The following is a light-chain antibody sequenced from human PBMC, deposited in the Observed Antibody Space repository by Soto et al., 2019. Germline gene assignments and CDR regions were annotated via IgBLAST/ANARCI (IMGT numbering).Light chain of an antibody. CDR2: KAS. Sequence: EIQMAQSACSRSGSVRDRVTITCRASQTISSWLAWYQQKPGKAPKLLIYKASTLKSGVPSRFSGSGSGTEFTLTISSLQPDDFATYYCQHYNSYSEAFGQGTKVDIK. CDR3: QHYNSYSEA. V-gene: IGKV1-5*03. J-gene: IGKJ1*01. CDR1: QTISSW.